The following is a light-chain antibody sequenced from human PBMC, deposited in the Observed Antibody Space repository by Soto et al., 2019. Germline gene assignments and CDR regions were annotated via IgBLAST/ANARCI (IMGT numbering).Light chain of an antibody. CDR3: QLYNTYSGT. CDR1: QSISTY. V-gene: IGKV1-5*03. J-gene: IGKJ1*01. CDR2: RAS. Sequence: DVQMNKSPASLSAYVGDRVTITCRASQSISTYLNWYQQKPGKAPKVLIYRASTLQSGVPSRFSASGSGTEFILTISSLQPDDFTTYYCQLYNTYSGTFGQRTKVAIK.